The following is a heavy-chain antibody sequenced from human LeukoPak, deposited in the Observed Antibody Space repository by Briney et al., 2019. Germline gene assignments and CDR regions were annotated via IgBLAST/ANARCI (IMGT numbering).Heavy chain of an antibody. CDR2: IFHSGRT. CDR1: GDSIITNHW. D-gene: IGHD5-24*01. CDR3: ASARWDC. V-gene: IGHV4-4*02. J-gene: IGHJ4*02. Sequence: SETLSLTCGVSGDSIITNHWWSWVHQPPGKGLEWIGEIFHSGRTNYNPSLKSRVTISLDKSRNQFSLNLIYVTAADTAVYYCASARWDCWGQGTLVTVSS.